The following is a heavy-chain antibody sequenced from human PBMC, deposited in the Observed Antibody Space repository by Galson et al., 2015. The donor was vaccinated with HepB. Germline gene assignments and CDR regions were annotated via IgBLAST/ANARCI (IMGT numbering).Heavy chain of an antibody. CDR1: GYTLTELS. Sequence: SVKVSCKVSGYTLTELSMHWVRQAPGKGLEWMGGFDPEDGETIYAQKFQGRVTMTEDTSTDTAYMELSSLRSEDTAVYYCATSGGWGDSAYWYFDLWGRGTLVTVSS. CDR3: ATSGGWGDSAYWYFDL. J-gene: IGHJ2*01. V-gene: IGHV1-24*01. D-gene: IGHD3-16*01. CDR2: FDPEDGET.